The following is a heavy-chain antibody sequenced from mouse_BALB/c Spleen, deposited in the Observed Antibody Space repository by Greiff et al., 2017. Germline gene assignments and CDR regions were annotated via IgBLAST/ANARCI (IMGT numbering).Heavy chain of an antibody. J-gene: IGHJ4*01. D-gene: IGHD2-12*01. CDR3: ARHNGGLYVYVLYAMDY. V-gene: IGHV5-6*01. Sequence: EVQVVESGGDLVKPGGSLKLSCAASGFTFSSYGMSWVRQTPDKRLEWVATISSGGSYTYYPDSVKGRFTISRDNAKNTLYLQMSSLKSEDTAMYYCARHNGGLYVYVLYAMDYWGQGTSVTVSS. CDR2: ISSGGSYT. CDR1: GFTFSSYG.